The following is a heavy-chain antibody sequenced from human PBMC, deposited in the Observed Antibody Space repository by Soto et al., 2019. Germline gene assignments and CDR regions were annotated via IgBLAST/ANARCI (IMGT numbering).Heavy chain of an antibody. CDR2: INPNSGNT. Sequence: QVQLVQSGAEVKKPGASVKVSCKASGYIFTNYDINWVRQATGQGLEYLGWINPNSGNTCYVQKFQGRVTMTTNTSITTAYMEMNSMRSGDTAVYYCARGIKYGAYSRWFDPWGQGTLVTVSS. V-gene: IGHV1-8*01. D-gene: IGHD4-17*01. CDR1: GYIFTNYD. J-gene: IGHJ5*02. CDR3: ARGIKYGAYSRWFDP.